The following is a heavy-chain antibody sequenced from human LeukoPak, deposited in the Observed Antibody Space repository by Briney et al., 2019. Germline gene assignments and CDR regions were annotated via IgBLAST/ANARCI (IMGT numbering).Heavy chain of an antibody. CDR3: ASFDTPIEYQLYPLPFYYYMDV. Sequence: GGSLRLSCVGSGFMFSSYWMSWVRQVPGKGLEWVANIKHDGSEKYYVDSVKGRFTISRDNAKNSLYLQMNSLRAEDTAVYYCASFDTPIEYQLYPLPFYYYMDVWGKGTTVTVSS. CDR2: IKHDGSEK. V-gene: IGHV3-7*01. J-gene: IGHJ6*03. D-gene: IGHD2-2*01. CDR1: GFMFSSYW.